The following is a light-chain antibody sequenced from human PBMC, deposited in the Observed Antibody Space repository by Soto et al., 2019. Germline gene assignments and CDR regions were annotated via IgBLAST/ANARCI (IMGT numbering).Light chain of an antibody. J-gene: IGKJ2*01. V-gene: IGKV3-20*01. CDR3: QQYGSSPLYT. CDR1: QSVSSSD. CDR2: SAS. Sequence: EIVLTQSPGTLSLSPGDRATLSCRASQSVSSSDFAWYQQKAAQAPRLLIYSASTRATGIPDRFSGRGSGTDFTLTISRLEPEDFAVYYCQQYGSSPLYTFDQGTKLEI.